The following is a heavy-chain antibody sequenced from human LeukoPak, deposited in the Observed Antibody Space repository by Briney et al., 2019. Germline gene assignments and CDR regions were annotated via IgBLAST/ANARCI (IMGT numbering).Heavy chain of an antibody. CDR1: GGSFSGYY. CDR2: INHSGST. V-gene: IGHV4-34*01. CDR3: ARSVNVPAAQKYAYYYYGMDV. Sequence: SETLSLTCAVYGGSFSGYYWSWIRQPPGKGLEWIGEINHSGSTNYNPSLKSRVTISVDTSKNQFSLKLSSVTAADTAVYYCARSVNVPAAQKYAYYYYGMDVWGRGTTVTVSS. D-gene: IGHD2-2*01. J-gene: IGHJ6*02.